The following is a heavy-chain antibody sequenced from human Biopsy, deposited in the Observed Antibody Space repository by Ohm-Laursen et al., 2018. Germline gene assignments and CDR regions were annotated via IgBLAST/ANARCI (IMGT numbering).Heavy chain of an antibody. CDR3: ARDGEAKYCKRGVCPSDF. D-gene: IGHD2-8*02. V-gene: IGHV3-21*01. Sequence: GSLRLSCAASGFTFSGFSMNWVRQAPGKGLEWVSSISASGNHIYYTDSVKGRFTVSRDNGKNSVYLQMNSLRVEDTAVYYCARDGEAKYCKRGVCPSDFWGQGTLVTVSS. CDR2: ISASGNHI. J-gene: IGHJ4*02. CDR1: GFTFSGFS.